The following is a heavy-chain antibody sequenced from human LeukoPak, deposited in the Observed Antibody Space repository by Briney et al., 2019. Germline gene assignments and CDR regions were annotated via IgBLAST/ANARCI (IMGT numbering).Heavy chain of an antibody. CDR2: IYYSGST. J-gene: IGHJ5*02. Sequence: SQTLSLTCTVSGGSISSGGYYWSWIRQHPGKGLEWIGYIYYSGSTYYNPSLKSRVTISVDTSKYQFSLKLSSVTAADTAVYYCATTPPYGDYVWFDPWGQGTLVTVSS. CDR3: ATTPPYGDYVWFDP. V-gene: IGHV4-31*03. CDR1: GGSISSGGYY. D-gene: IGHD4-17*01.